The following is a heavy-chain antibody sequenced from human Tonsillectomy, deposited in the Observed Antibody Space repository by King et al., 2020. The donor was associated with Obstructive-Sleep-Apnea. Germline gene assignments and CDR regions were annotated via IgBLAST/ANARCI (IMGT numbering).Heavy chain of an antibody. CDR1: GGSFSGYY. Sequence: VQLQQWGARLLKPSETLSLTCAVYGGSFSGYYWSWIRQPPGKGLEWIGEINHSGSTNYNPSLKSRVTISVDTSKNQFSLKLSSVTAADTAVYYCARTDIVVVPTNSSYYYYGMDVWGQGTTVTVSS. J-gene: IGHJ6*02. V-gene: IGHV4-34*01. CDR3: ARTDIVVVPTNSSYYYYGMDV. D-gene: IGHD2-2*01. CDR2: INHSGST.